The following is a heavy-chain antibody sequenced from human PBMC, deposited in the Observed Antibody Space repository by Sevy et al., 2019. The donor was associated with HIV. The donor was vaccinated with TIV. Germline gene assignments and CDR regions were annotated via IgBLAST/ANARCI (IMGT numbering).Heavy chain of an antibody. Sequence: GSLRLSCAASGFTFSNAWMSWVRQAPGKGLEWVGRIKSKTDGGTTDYAAPVKGRFTISRDDSKNTPYLQMNSLKTEDTAVYYCTTDRGYSYGYWDDAFDIWGQGTMVTVSS. CDR2: IKSKTDGGTT. CDR3: TTDRGYSYGYWDDAFDI. D-gene: IGHD5-18*01. J-gene: IGHJ3*02. CDR1: GFTFSNAW. V-gene: IGHV3-15*01.